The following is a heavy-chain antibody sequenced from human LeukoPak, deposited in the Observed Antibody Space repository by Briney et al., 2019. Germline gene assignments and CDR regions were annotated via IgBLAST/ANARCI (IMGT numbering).Heavy chain of an antibody. J-gene: IGHJ3*02. D-gene: IGHD3-22*01. CDR2: ISGSGGST. CDR1: GFTFNIYA. CDR3: AKGDSSGYWYDAFDI. Sequence: GGSLRLSCAASGFTFNIYAMSWVRQAPGTGLEWVSTISGSGGSTYYADSVKGRFTISRDNSKKTLNLQMNSLRAEDTAVYYCAKGDSSGYWYDAFDIWGQGTMVTVSS. V-gene: IGHV3-23*01.